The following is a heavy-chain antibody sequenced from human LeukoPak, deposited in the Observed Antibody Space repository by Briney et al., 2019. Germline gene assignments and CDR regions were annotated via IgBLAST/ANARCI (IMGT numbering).Heavy chain of an antibody. J-gene: IGHJ4*02. CDR3: AKASSGWEFDY. CDR1: GFTFDDYG. V-gene: IGHV3-20*04. CDR2: INWNGGST. D-gene: IGHD6-19*01. Sequence: GGSLRLPCAASGFTFDDYGMSWVRQAPGKGLEWVSGINWNGGSTGYADSVKGRFTISRDNAKNSLYLQMNSLRAEDTAVYYCAKASSGWEFDYWGQGTLVTVSS.